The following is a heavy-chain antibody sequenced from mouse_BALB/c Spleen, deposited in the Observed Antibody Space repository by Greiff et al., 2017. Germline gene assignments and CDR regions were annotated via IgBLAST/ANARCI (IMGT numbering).Heavy chain of an antibody. D-gene: IGHD2-1*01. CDR1: GYTFTSYY. CDR2: INPSNGGT. J-gene: IGHJ3*01. V-gene: IGHV1S81*02. Sequence: QVQLQQSGAELVKPGASVKLSCKASGYTFTSYYMYWVKQRPGQGLEWIGEINPSNGGTNFNEKFKSKATLTVDKSSSTAYMQLSSLTSEDSAVYYCTREDGNYVRFAYWGQGTLVTVSA. CDR3: TREDGNYVRFAY.